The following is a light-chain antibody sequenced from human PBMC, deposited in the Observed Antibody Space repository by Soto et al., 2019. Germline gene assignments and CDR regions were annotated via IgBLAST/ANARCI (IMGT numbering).Light chain of an antibody. CDR3: QSNYILPWT. CDR1: QSVSGW. Sequence: DIEMTKSPSTLSASIGDGVTITCRASQSVSGWVAWYQQTPGKAPKLLIYSASTLQIGVPSRFGGNGSGTHFTLTINTLQFDDFASYYCQSNYILPWTFGQGTKVDI. CDR2: SAS. V-gene: IGKV1-5*01. J-gene: IGKJ1*01.